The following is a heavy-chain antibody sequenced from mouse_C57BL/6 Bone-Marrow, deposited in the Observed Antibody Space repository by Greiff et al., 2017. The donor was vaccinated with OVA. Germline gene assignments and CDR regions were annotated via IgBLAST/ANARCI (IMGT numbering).Heavy chain of an antibody. D-gene: IGHD1-1*01. V-gene: IGHV1-55*01. Sequence: QVQLQQPGAGLVKPGASVKMSCKASGYTFTSYWITWVKQRPGQGLEWIGDIYPGSGSTNYNEKFKSKATLTVDTSSSTAYMQLSSLTSEDSAVYYCARARGSSYYAMDYWGQGTSVTVSS. CDR3: ARARGSSYYAMDY. CDR1: GYTFTSYW. J-gene: IGHJ4*01. CDR2: IYPGSGST.